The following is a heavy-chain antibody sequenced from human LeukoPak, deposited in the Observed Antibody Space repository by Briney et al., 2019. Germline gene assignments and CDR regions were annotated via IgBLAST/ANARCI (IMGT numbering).Heavy chain of an antibody. CDR1: GYTFTSYG. Sequence: ASVKVSCKASGYTFTSYGISWVRQAPGQGLEWMGWISAYNGNTNYAQKLQGRVTMTTDTSTSTAYMELRSLRSDDTAVYYCARITGDWNYYYYMDVWGKGTTVTASS. J-gene: IGHJ6*03. V-gene: IGHV1-18*01. CDR3: ARITGDWNYYYYMDV. CDR2: ISAYNGNT. D-gene: IGHD7-27*01.